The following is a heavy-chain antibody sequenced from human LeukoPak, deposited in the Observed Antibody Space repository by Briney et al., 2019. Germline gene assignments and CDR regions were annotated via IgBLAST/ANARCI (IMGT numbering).Heavy chain of an antibody. CDR3: ASQYSSAWYYFDY. J-gene: IGHJ4*02. V-gene: IGHV4-59*01. CDR1: GGSISRYY. Sequence: SETLSLTCTVSGGSISRYYWSWIRKPPRKGLEWIGYIYHNGNTNYNPSLKSRVTITVDTSKNHFSLRLISVTAADTAVYYCASQYSSAWYYFDYWGQGALVTVSS. CDR2: IYHNGNT. D-gene: IGHD6-19*01.